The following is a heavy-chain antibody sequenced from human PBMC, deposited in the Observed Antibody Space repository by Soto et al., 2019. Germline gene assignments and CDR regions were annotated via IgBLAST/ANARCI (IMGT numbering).Heavy chain of an antibody. CDR2: INHDGSTI. Sequence: DVQLVESGGGLVQPGGSLRLSCAASGFTFSNFEMNWIRQAPGKGLEWISYINHDGSTIYYADSVRGRFALSRDNSKNSLYLRMNSLRAEDTAVYYCARVPERAIAFDPWGQGTLVAVSS. CDR3: ARVPERAIAFDP. CDR1: GFTFSNFE. D-gene: IGHD1-1*01. J-gene: IGHJ5*02. V-gene: IGHV3-48*03.